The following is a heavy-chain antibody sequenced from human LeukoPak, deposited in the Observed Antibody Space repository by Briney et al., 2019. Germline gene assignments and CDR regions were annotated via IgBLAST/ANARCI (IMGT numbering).Heavy chain of an antibody. CDR1: GYTFTGYY. D-gene: IGHD4-11*01. J-gene: IGHJ6*02. CDR2: IVVGSGNT. V-gene: IGHV1-58*02. Sequence: GASVKVSCKASGYTFTGYYMHWVRQARGQRLEWIGWIVVGSGNTNYAQKFQERVTITRDMSTSTAYMELSSLRSEDTAVYYCAADLDYLYYYGMDVWGQGTTVTVSS. CDR3: AADLDYLYYYGMDV.